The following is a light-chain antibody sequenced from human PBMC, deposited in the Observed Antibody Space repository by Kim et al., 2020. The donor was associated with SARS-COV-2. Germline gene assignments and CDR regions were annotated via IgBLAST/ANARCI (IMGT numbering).Light chain of an antibody. J-gene: IGKJ5*01. Sequence: ERATLNCKSSQTLLSNSNNFLSWYQQKPGQPPKLLIYWASTRESGVPDRFSGSGSGTDFTLTISSLQAEDVALYYCQQYYNFPITFGQGTRLEIK. CDR2: WAS. V-gene: IGKV4-1*01. CDR1: QTLLSNSNNF. CDR3: QQYYNFPIT.